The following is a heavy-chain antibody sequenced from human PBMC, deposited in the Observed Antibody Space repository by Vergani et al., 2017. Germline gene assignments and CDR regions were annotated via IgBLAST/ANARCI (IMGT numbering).Heavy chain of an antibody. CDR1: GGSISSYY. CDR2: IYYSGST. J-gene: IGHJ4*02. V-gene: IGHV4-59*01. Sequence: QVQLQESGPGLVKPSETLSLTCTVSGGSISSYYWSWIRQPPGKGLEWIGYIYYSGSTNYNPSLKSRVTISVDTSKNQFSPKLSSVTAADTAVYYCASLTYYDFWSGHYFDYWGQGTLVTVSS. D-gene: IGHD3-3*01. CDR3: ASLTYYDFWSGHYFDY.